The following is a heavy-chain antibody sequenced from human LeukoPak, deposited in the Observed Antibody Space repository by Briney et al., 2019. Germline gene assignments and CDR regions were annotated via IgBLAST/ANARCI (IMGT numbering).Heavy chain of an antibody. D-gene: IGHD3-10*01. CDR2: IWYDGSNK. CDR3: ARGPRSKRTEKKDYYGSGSDYYYYYYGMDV. V-gene: IGHV3-33*01. CDR1: GFTFSSYG. Sequence: GGSLRLSCAASGFTFSSYGMHWVRQAPGKGLEWVAVIWYDGSNKYYADSVKGRFTISRDNSKNTLYLQMNSLRAEDTAVYYCARGPRSKRTEKKDYYGSGSDYYYYYYGMDVWGQGTTVTVSS. J-gene: IGHJ6*02.